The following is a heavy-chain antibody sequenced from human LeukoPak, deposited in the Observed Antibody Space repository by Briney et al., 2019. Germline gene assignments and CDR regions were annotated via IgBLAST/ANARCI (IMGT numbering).Heavy chain of an antibody. Sequence: PSQTLSLTCTVSGGSISSGGYYWSWIRQHPGKGLEWIGYIYYSGSTYYNPSLKSRVAISVDTSKNQFFLKLSSVTAADTAVYYCARANYYDSSGYYFPVYYYGMDVWGQGTTVTVSS. CDR1: GGSISSGGYY. CDR2: IYYSGST. CDR3: ARANYYDSSGYYFPVYYYGMDV. J-gene: IGHJ6*02. D-gene: IGHD3-22*01. V-gene: IGHV4-31*03.